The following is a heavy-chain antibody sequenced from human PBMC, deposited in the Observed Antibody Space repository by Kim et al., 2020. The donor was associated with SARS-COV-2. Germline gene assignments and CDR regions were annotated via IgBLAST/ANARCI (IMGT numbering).Heavy chain of an antibody. J-gene: IGHJ4*02. D-gene: IGHD3-3*01. CDR1: GFTFSSYE. Sequence: GGSLRLSCAASGFTFSSYEMNWVRQAPGKGLEWVSYISSSGSTIYYADSVKGRFTISRDNAKNSLYLQMNSLRAEDTAVYYCARGSAIFGVVTDGFDYWGQGTLVTVSS. CDR2: ISSSGSTI. V-gene: IGHV3-48*03. CDR3: ARGSAIFGVVTDGFDY.